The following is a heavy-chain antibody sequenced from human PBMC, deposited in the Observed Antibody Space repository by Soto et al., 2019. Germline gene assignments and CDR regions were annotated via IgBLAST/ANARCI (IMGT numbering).Heavy chain of an antibody. V-gene: IGHV3-7*03. CDR2: IKQDGSEK. Sequence: AGGSLRLSCRATGFTFSNYWMSWVRQAPGKGLEWVANIKQDGSEKYYVDSMKGRVTISRDNAKNSLSLQINSLRAEDTAIYYCERDGYSSSLDYWGQGTLVTVSS. CDR3: ERDGYSSSLDY. D-gene: IGHD6-13*01. J-gene: IGHJ4*02. CDR1: GFTFSNYW.